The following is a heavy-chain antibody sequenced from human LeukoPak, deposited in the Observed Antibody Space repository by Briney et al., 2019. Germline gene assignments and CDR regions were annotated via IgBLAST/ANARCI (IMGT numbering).Heavy chain of an antibody. D-gene: IGHD4-17*01. V-gene: IGHV3-30*18. CDR1: GFTFSSYG. CDR3: GKYSDYGDYLDWFDP. Sequence: GRSLRLSCAASGFTFSSYGMHLVRQAPGKGLELVAVISYHGSNKYYADSVKGRFTISRDNSKNTLYLQMNRLRAEDTAVYYCGKYSDYGDYLDWFDPWGQGTLVTVSS. J-gene: IGHJ5*02. CDR2: ISYHGSNK.